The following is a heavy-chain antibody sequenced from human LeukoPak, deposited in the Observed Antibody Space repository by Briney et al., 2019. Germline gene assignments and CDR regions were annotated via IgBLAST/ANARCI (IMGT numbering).Heavy chain of an antibody. V-gene: IGHV3-53*01. CDR2: IYSVAST. D-gene: IGHD3-10*01. CDR1: GFGVTNNY. Sequence: GGSLRLSCAVSGFGVTNNYMSWVRQAPGKGLEFVSLIYSVASTYYADSVKGRFTISRDDSKNTVFLQMNSLGPEDTAIYFCTRPHSRGREILNWGQGALVTVSS. J-gene: IGHJ4*02. CDR3: TRPHSRGREILN.